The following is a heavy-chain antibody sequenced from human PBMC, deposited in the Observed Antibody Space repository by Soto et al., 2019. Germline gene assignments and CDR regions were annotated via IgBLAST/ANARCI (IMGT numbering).Heavy chain of an antibody. Sequence: ASVKVSCKASGGTFSSYAISWVRQAPGQGLEWMGGIIPIFGTANYAQKFQGRVTITADKSTSTAYMELSSLRSEDTAVYYCARVLTSIAARDSSSWYWFDPWGQGTLVTVSS. CDR1: GGTFSSYA. D-gene: IGHD6-13*01. J-gene: IGHJ5*02. V-gene: IGHV1-69*06. CDR3: ARVLTSIAARDSSSWYWFDP. CDR2: IIPIFGTA.